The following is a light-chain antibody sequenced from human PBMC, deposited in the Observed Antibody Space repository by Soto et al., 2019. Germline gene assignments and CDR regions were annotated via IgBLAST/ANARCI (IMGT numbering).Light chain of an antibody. CDR2: DVS. Sequence: DIQMTQSPSTLSASVGDRVTITCRASQSISGWLAWYQQKPGKAPNLLISDVSSLESGVPSRFSGSGSGTEFTLTISGLQPDDFATYYCQQCSSYSSFGQGTKLEIK. CDR1: QSISGW. CDR3: QQCSSYSS. V-gene: IGKV1-5*01. J-gene: IGKJ2*01.